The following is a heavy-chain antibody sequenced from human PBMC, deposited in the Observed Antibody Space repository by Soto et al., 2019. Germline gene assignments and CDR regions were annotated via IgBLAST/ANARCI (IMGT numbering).Heavy chain of an antibody. CDR2: IGTAGDT. CDR3: ARGPPSLQGYCYYMDV. V-gene: IGHV3-13*01. J-gene: IGHJ6*03. CDR1: GFTFSSYD. Sequence: EVQLVESGGGLVQPGGSLRLSCAASGFTFSSYDMHWVRQATGKGLEWVSVIGTAGDTYYAGSVKGRFTISRENAKNSLNLQMNSRRAGDTAVYYCARGPPSLQGYCYYMDVWGKGTTVTVSS.